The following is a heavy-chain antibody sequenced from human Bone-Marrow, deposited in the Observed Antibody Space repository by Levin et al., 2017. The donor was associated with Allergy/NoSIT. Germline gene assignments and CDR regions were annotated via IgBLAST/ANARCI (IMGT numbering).Heavy chain of an antibody. V-gene: IGHV4-59*01. D-gene: IGHD5-12*01. Sequence: SETLSLTCTVSGGSFTDYFWGWIRQPPGKGLEWIGYVYHSGSTTYNPSLKSRLTIFVDTSTRQFPLHLTSVTAVDTAVYDCAGVADEGLDHWGQGSLVTVSS. CDR2: VYHSGST. J-gene: IGHJ4*02. CDR1: GGSFTDYF. CDR3: AGVADEGLDH.